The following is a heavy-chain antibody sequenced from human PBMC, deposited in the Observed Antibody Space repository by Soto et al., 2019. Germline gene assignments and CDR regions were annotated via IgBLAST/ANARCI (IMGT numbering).Heavy chain of an antibody. V-gene: IGHV3-74*01. CDR1: GFTFSNYW. CDR2: VNGDGSST. J-gene: IGHJ3*01. D-gene: IGHD1-20*01. CDR3: ARDNWNTV. Sequence: PGGSLRLSCAASGFTFSNYWMHWVRQVPGKGLVWVSRVNGDGSSTFYADSVKGRFTISRDNAENTVFPQMNSLRAEDTAVYYCARDNWNTVWGQGTMVTVSS.